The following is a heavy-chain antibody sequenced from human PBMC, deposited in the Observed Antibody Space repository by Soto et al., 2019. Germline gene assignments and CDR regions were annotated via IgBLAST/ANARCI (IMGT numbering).Heavy chain of an antibody. V-gene: IGHV3-30-3*01. CDR3: ARDIYAVSDWFDP. D-gene: IGHD4-17*01. Sequence: QEQLVESGGGVVQPGTSLRLSCTASGSTFSAHAMHWVRQPPGMGLEWLAFISYEGSHKFYADSVMGRFTISRDNSRNMLYLQMDSLRDGDSAVYFCARDIYAVSDWFDPWGPGTQVIVSS. CDR1: GSTFSAHA. CDR2: ISYEGSHK. J-gene: IGHJ5*02.